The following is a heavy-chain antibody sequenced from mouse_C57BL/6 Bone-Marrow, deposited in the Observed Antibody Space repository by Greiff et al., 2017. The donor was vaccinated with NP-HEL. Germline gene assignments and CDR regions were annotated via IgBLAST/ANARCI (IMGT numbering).Heavy chain of an antibody. D-gene: IGHD2-13*01. CDR3: ARNGEDYSAWFAY. CDR1: GFSLTSYG. J-gene: IGHJ3*01. V-gene: IGHV2-2*01. CDR2: IWSGGST. Sequence: QVQLKESGPGLVQPSQSLSITCTVSGFSLTSYGVHWVRQSPGKGLEWLGVIWSGGSTDYNAAFISRLSISKDNSKSQVFFKMNSLQADDTAIYYCARNGEDYSAWFAYWGQGTLVTVSA.